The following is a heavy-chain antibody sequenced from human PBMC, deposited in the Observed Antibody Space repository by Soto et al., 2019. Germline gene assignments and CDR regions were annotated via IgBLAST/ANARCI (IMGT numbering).Heavy chain of an antibody. J-gene: IGHJ6*02. CDR3: AREMPPPPAYDILTGYSTNYGMDV. Sequence: SQTLSLTCAISGDSVSSNSAAWNWIRQSPSRGLEWLGRTYYRSKWYNDYAVSVKSRITINPDTSKNQFSLPLNSVTPEDPAVYYGAREMPPPPAYDILTGYSTNYGMDVWGQGTTVTVSS. CDR2: TYYRSKWYN. D-gene: IGHD3-9*01. V-gene: IGHV6-1*01. CDR1: GDSVSSNSAA.